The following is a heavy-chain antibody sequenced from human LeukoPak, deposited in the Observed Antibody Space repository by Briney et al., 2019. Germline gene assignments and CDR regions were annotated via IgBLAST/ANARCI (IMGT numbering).Heavy chain of an antibody. CDR1: GGTFSSYA. V-gene: IGHV1-69*05. J-gene: IGHJ3*02. D-gene: IGHD1-26*01. CDR3: ARDGQWELRYAFDI. CDR2: IIPIFGTA. Sequence: KVSCKASGGTFSSYAISWVRQAPGQGLEWMGGIIPIFGTANYAQKFQGRVTITTDESTSTAYMELSSLRSEDTAVYYCARDGQWELRYAFDIWGQGTMVTVSS.